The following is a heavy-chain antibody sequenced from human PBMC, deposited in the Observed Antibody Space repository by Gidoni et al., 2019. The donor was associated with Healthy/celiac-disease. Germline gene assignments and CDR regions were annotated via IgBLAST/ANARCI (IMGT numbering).Heavy chain of an antibody. V-gene: IGHV3-30-3*01. J-gene: IGHJ4*02. CDR1: GFTLSNYA. CDR2: ISYDGSSE. D-gene: IGHD6-19*01. CDR3: ARDVYSSGPTRGFDY. Sequence: QVQLVESGGGVVQPGRSLRPSCAASGFTLSNYAMHWVRQAPGKGLEWVAVISYDGSSEYYADSVKGRFTISRDNSNNTLYLQMNSLRPEDTALYYCARDVYSSGPTRGFDYWGQGTLVTVSS.